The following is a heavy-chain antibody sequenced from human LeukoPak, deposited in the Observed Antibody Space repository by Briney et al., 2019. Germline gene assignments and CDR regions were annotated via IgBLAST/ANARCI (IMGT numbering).Heavy chain of an antibody. CDR3: AREYYYDSSGYYYFDC. V-gene: IGHV1-18*01. J-gene: IGHJ4*02. CDR1: GYTFTSYG. CDR2: ISAYNGNT. Sequence: GASVKVSCKASGYTFTSYGISWVRQAPGQGLEWMGWISAYNGNTNYAQKLQGRVTMTTDTSTSTAYMELRSLRSDDTAVYYCAREYYYDSSGYYYFDCWGQGTLVTVSS. D-gene: IGHD3-22*01.